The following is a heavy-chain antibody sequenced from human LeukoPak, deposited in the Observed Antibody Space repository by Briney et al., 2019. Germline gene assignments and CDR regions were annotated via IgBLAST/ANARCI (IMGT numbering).Heavy chain of an antibody. CDR2: IYHSGST. D-gene: IGHD2-15*01. CDR1: GGSISSSNW. Sequence: SGTLSLTCAVSGGSISSSNWWSWVRQPPGKGLEWIGEIYHSGSTNYNPSLKSRVTISVDKSKNQFSLKLSSVTAADTAVYYCAREMGGYCSGGSCNYDAFDIWGQGTMVTVSS. V-gene: IGHV4-4*02. CDR3: AREMGGYCSGGSCNYDAFDI. J-gene: IGHJ3*02.